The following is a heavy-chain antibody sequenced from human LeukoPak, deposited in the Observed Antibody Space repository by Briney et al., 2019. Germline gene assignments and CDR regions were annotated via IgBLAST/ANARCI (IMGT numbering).Heavy chain of an antibody. CDR3: ARVGYPDD. J-gene: IGHJ4*02. V-gene: IGHV4-59*01. CDR1: GGSISSYY. CDR2: IYYSGSN. Sequence: SETLSLTCTVSGGSISSYYWSWIRQPPGKGLEWIGYIYYSGSNNYHPSLKSRVTISVDTSKTQFSLKLSSVTAADTAVYYCARVGYPDDWGQGTLVTVCS. D-gene: IGHD5-18*01.